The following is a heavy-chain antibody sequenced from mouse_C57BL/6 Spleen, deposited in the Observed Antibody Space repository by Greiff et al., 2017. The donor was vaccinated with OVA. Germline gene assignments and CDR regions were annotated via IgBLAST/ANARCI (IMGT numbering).Heavy chain of an antibody. D-gene: IGHD2-1*01. J-gene: IGHJ4*01. Sequence: VQLQQSGAELVRPGASVKLSCTASGFNIKDDYMHWVKQRPEQGLEWIGWIDPENGDTEYASKFQGKATITADTSSNTAYLQLSSLTSEDTAVYYCTTGNLYAMDYWGQGTSVTVSS. CDR2: IDPENGDT. CDR1: GFNIKDDY. V-gene: IGHV14-4*01. CDR3: TTGNLYAMDY.